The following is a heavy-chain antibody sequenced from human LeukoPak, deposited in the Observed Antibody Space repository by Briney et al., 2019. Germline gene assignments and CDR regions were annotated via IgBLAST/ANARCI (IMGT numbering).Heavy chain of an antibody. V-gene: IGHV3-74*01. CDR2: INSDGSST. J-gene: IGHJ4*02. Sequence: GGSLRLSCAASGFTFSSYWLHWVRQAPGKGLVWVSRINSDGSSTSYADSVKGRFTISRDNAKNTLYLQMNSLRAEDTAVYYCARNVLPGYFDYWGQGTLVTVSS. D-gene: IGHD2-15*01. CDR3: ARNVLPGYFDY. CDR1: GFTFSSYW.